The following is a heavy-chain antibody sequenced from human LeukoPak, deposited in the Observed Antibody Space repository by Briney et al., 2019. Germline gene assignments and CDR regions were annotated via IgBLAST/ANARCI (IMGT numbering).Heavy chain of an antibody. CDR1: GFTFSSYA. J-gene: IGHJ4*02. CDR3: ARERDSGWYEYYFDY. D-gene: IGHD6-19*01. Sequence: PGRSLRLSCAASGFTFSSYAMHWFRQAPGKGLEWVAVISYDGSNKYYADSVKGRFTISRDNSKNTLYLQMNSLRAEDTAVYYCARERDSGWYEYYFDYWGQGTLVTVSS. CDR2: ISYDGSNK. V-gene: IGHV3-30*04.